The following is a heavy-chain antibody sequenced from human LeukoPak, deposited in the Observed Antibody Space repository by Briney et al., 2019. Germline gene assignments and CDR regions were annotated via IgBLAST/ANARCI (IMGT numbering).Heavy chain of an antibody. CDR2: TYTSGRT. CDR1: GGSISSYY. D-gene: IGHD3-22*01. J-gene: IGHJ3*02. CDR3: ARGAYYYASSGYFTFHI. Sequence: SETLSLTCTVSGGSISSYYWSWVRQPAGKGLERIGRTYTSGRTNYNPSLKSRITMSVDTSKNQFSLKLSSVTAADTAVYYCARGAYYYASSGYFTFHIWGQGTMVTVSS. V-gene: IGHV4-4*07.